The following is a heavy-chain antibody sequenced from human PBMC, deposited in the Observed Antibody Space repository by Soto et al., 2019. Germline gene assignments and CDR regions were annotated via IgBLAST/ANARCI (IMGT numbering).Heavy chain of an antibody. CDR1: GFTFSSYA. CDR3: ARDWTTVTTVGHFDY. CDR2: ISYDGSNK. J-gene: IGHJ4*02. D-gene: IGHD4-17*01. V-gene: IGHV3-30-3*01. Sequence: SLRLSCAASGFTFSSYAMHWVREAPGKGLEWVAVISYDGSNKYYADSVKGRFTISRDNSKNTLYLQMNSLRAEDTAVYYCARDWTTVTTVGHFDYWGQGTLVTVSS.